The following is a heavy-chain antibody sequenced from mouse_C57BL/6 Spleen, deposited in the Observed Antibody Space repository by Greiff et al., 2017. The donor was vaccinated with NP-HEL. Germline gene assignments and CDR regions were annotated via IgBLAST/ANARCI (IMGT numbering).Heavy chain of an antibody. CDR2: IHPNSGST. CDR3: ARSAYAYFDY. D-gene: IGHD1-1*01. J-gene: IGHJ2*01. V-gene: IGHV1-64*01. CDR1: GYTFTSYW. Sequence: QVQLKQPGAELVKPGASVKLSCKASGYTFTSYWMHWVKQRPGQGLEWIGMIHPNSGSTNYNEKFKSKATLTVDKSSSTAYMQLSSLTSEDSAVYYCARSAYAYFDYWGQGTTLTVSS.